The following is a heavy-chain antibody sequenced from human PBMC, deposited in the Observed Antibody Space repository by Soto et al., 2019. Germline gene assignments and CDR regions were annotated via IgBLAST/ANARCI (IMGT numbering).Heavy chain of an antibody. J-gene: IGHJ5*02. V-gene: IGHV3-9*01. CDR3: ASTLYGDWLRSRGPAWFDP. CDR2: ISWNSGSI. Sequence: EVQLVESGGGLVQPGRSLRLSCAASGFTFDDYAMHWVRQAPGKGLEWVSGISWNSGSIGYADSVKGRFTISRDNAKNSLYLQMNSLRAEDTAVYYCASTLYGDWLRSRGPAWFDPWGQGTLVTVSS. CDR1: GFTFDDYA. D-gene: IGHD4-17*01.